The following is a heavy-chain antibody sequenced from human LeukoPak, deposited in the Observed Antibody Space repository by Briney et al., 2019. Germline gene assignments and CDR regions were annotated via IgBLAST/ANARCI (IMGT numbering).Heavy chain of an antibody. CDR3: AREGSIYYSDSSGYLGY. V-gene: IGHV4-34*01. CDR1: GGSFSGYY. CDR2: INHSGST. J-gene: IGHJ4*02. D-gene: IGHD3-22*01. Sequence: SETLSLTCAVSGGSFSGYYWSWIRQPPGKGLEWIGEINHSGSTNYNPSLKSRVTISVDTSKNQFSLKLSSVTAADTAVYYCAREGSIYYSDSSGYLGYWGQGTLVTVSS.